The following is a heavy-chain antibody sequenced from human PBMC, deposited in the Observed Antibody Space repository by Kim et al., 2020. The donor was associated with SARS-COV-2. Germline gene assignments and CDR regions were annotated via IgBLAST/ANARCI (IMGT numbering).Heavy chain of an antibody. J-gene: IGHJ4*02. V-gene: IGHV4-30-2*03. D-gene: IGHD3-22*01. Sequence: PSLKRRVTISVDTAKNPFSLKLSSVTAADTAVYYCARHGSYYYDSSGYSNWGQGTLVTVSS. CDR3: ARHGSYYYDSSGYSN.